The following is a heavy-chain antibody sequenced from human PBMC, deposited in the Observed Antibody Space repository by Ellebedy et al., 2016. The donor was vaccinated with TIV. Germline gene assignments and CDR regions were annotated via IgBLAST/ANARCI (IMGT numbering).Heavy chain of an antibody. V-gene: IGHV1-8*01. CDR2: MNPNSGNT. CDR1: GYTFTSYD. CDR3: ARTKAYVLRFLEWPGTYYYGMDV. J-gene: IGHJ6*02. D-gene: IGHD3-3*01. Sequence: AASVKVSCKASGYTFTSYDINWVRQATGQGLEWMGWMNPNSGNTGYAQKFQGRVTLTRNTSISTAYMELSSLRSEDTAVYYCARTKAYVLRFLEWPGTYYYGMDVWGQGTTVTVSS.